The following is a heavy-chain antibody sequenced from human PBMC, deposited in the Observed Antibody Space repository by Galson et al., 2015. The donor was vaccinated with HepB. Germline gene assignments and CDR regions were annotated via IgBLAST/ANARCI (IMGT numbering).Heavy chain of an antibody. J-gene: IGHJ3*02. D-gene: IGHD3/OR15-3a*01. CDR2: FDPEDGET. CDR1: GYTLTRLS. Sequence: SVKVSCKVSGYTLTRLSMHWVRQAPGKGPGWMGGFDPEDGETIYPQKFQGRVTMTEDTSTDTAYMELSSLRSEDTAVYYCATPTSYHRTGDALDIWGQGTMVTVSS. V-gene: IGHV1-24*01. CDR3: ATPTSYHRTGDALDI.